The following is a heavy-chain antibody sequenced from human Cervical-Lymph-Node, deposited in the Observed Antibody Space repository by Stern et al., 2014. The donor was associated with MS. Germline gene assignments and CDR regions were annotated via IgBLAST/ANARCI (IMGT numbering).Heavy chain of an antibody. D-gene: IGHD6-6*01. V-gene: IGHV1-69*01. CDR1: GGTFNSYV. CDR2: FVNLLSTT. J-gene: IGHJ6*02. Sequence: QMQLVQSGAEVNKPGSSVKVSCKASGGTFNSYVIPWVRQAPGQGIEWRGGFVNLLSTTPYAQKLQGRVTITADESRSTTYMELTSLRSDDTAVYYCARGGIGSSRLYYHFYGMDVWGQGTTVTVSS. CDR3: ARGGIGSSRLYYHFYGMDV.